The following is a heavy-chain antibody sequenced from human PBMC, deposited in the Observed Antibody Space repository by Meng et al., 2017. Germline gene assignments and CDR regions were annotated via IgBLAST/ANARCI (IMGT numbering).Heavy chain of an antibody. D-gene: IGHD1-26*01. CDR2: ISSSSSYI. J-gene: IGHJ4*02. CDR1: GFTFSSYS. CDR3: ARVGVGATVYYFDY. V-gene: IGHV3-21*01. Sequence: EGQLVESGGGLVKPGGSLRLSCAASGFTFSSYSMNWVRQAPGKGLEWVSSISSSSSYIYYADSVKGRFTISRDNAKNSLYLQMNSLRAEDTAVYYCARVGVGATVYYFDYWGQGTLVTVSS.